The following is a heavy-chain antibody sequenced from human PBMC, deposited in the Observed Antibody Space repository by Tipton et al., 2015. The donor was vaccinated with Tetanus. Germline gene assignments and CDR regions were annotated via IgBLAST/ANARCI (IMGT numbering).Heavy chain of an antibody. CDR1: GFTFRSYT. CDR3: ARVHTPGLLGRYPFDS. J-gene: IGHJ4*02. D-gene: IGHD2-21*02. CDR2: ISGSSLRP. V-gene: IGHV3-21*01. Sequence: SLRLSCAASGFTFRSYTMNWVRQAPGKGLQWVSAISGSSLRPYYADSVKGRFTISRANAKNSLYLQMNSLRADDTAVYFCARVHTPGLLGRYPFDSWGQGTLVTVSS.